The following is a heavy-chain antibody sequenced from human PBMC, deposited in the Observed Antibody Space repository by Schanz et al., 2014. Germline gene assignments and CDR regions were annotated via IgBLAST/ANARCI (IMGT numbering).Heavy chain of an antibody. V-gene: IGHV3-30*19. CDR1: GFTFNGYS. D-gene: IGHD3-10*01. J-gene: IGHJ4*02. Sequence: ELLVESGGGWVQPGGSVRLSCAGSGFTFNGYSMHWVRQAPGKGLEWLAIISHDETHQYYADSVKGRFTVSRHTSKNTLYLQMNSLKTEDTAVYYCTTHGLGYYFDYWGQGTLVPVSS. CDR2: ISHDETHQ. CDR3: TTHGLGYYFDY.